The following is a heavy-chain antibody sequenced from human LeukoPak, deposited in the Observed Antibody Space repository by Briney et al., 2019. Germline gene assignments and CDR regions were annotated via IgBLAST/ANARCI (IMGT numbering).Heavy chain of an antibody. CDR2: INHSGST. D-gene: IGHD5-18*01. CDR3: ARVKGDTAMVHNWFDP. V-gene: IGHV4-34*01. J-gene: IGHJ5*02. CDR1: GGSFSDYY. Sequence: SETLSLTCAVYGGSFSDYYWSWIRQPPGKGLEWIGEINHSGSTNYNPSLKSRVTISVDTSKNQFSLKLSSVTAADTAVYYCARVKGDTAMVHNWFDPWGQGTLVTVSS.